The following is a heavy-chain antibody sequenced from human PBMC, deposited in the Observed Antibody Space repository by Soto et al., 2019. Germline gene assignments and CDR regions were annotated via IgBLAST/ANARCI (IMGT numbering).Heavy chain of an antibody. D-gene: IGHD3-3*01. CDR1: GFTFSSYA. Sequence: GGSLRLSCAASGFTFSSYAMSWVRQAPGKGLEWVSAISGSGGSTYYADSVKGRFTISRDNSKNTLYLQMNSLRAEDTAVYYCAKDLGDDFWSGYYTWNVDYWGQGTLVTVSS. CDR2: ISGSGGST. J-gene: IGHJ4*02. V-gene: IGHV3-23*01. CDR3: AKDLGDDFWSGYYTWNVDY.